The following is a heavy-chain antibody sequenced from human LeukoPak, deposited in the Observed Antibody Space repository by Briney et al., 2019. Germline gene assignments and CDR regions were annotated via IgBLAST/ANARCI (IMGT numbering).Heavy chain of an antibody. D-gene: IGHD1-20*01. V-gene: IGHV1-24*01. CDR2: FDPEDGET. CDR1: GHTLTKLS. Sequence: ASVKVSCKVSGHTLTKLSMHWVRQAPGKGLEWMGGFDPEDGETIYAQNFQGRVTMTEDTSTDTAYMELSSLRSEDTAMYYCARDREVTGTTAIFDAFDIWGQGTMVTVSS. J-gene: IGHJ3*02. CDR3: ARDREVTGTTAIFDAFDI.